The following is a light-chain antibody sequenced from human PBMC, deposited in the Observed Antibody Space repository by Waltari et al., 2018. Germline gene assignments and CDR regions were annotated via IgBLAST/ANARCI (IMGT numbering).Light chain of an antibody. CDR3: QQLNSA. V-gene: IGKV1-9*01. Sequence: IQLTQSPSSLSASVGDRVTITCRASKGSSNYLAWYQEKPGKAPKVLISASSTVQSGVPSRFSGSGSGTDFTLTISSLQPEDFATYYCQQLNSAFGPGTKVDIK. CDR2: ASS. CDR1: KGSSNY. J-gene: IGKJ3*01.